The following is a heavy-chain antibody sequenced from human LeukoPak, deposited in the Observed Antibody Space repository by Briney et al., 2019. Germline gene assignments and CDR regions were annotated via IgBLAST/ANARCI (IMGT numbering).Heavy chain of an antibody. D-gene: IGHD3-3*01. V-gene: IGHV3-23*01. J-gene: IGHJ5*02. CDR2: ISGSGGST. Sequence: PGGSLRLSCAASGFTFSSYAMSWVRQAPGKGLEWVSAISGSGGSTYYADSVKGRFTISRDNSKNTLYLQMNSLRAEDTAVYYCAKPPYYDFWSGYSNNWFDPWGQGTLVTVSS. CDR3: AKPPYYDFWSGYSNNWFDP. CDR1: GFTFSSYA.